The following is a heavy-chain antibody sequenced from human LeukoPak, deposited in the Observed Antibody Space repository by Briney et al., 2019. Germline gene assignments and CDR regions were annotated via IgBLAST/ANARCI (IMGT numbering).Heavy chain of an antibody. CDR2: ISSSSSHM. J-gene: IGHJ4*02. V-gene: IGHV3-21*01. CDR3: ASTRSWHRYGYGY. D-gene: IGHD5-18*01. Sequence: GGSLRLSCAGSGFTFNSYSMYWVRQAPGKGLEWVSSISSSSSHMFYADSVKGRFSISRDNANNSLYLQMNSLRAEDTAVYYCASTRSWHRYGYGYWGQGTLVTVSS. CDR1: GFTFNSYS.